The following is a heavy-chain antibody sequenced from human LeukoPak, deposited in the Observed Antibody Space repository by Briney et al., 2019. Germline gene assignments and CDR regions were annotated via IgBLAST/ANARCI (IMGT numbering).Heavy chain of an antibody. J-gene: IGHJ6*03. D-gene: IGHD6-13*01. CDR3: ALSTSSPYYYYMDV. V-gene: IGHV4-39*07. Sequence: PSETLSLTCTVSGGSISSSNYYWGWIRQPPGKGPEWIGSIFYSGSTYYNPSLKSRVTISVDKSKTQFSLKLSSVTAADTAVYYCALSTSSPYYYYMDVWGKGTTVTVSS. CDR2: IFYSGST. CDR1: GGSISSSNYY.